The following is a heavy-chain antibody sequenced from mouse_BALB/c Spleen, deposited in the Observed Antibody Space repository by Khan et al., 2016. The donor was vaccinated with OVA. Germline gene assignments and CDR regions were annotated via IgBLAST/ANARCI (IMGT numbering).Heavy chain of an antibody. CDR3: ARRDYGGSYGFAY. J-gene: IGHJ3*01. V-gene: IGHV2-4*02. CDR2: IWRGGST. D-gene: IGHD1-1*02. CDR1: DFSLTNYG. Sequence: VQLQESGPGLVQPSQSLSITCTVSDFSLTNYGVHWVRQSPGQGLEWLGVIWRGGSTDYNVAFISRLSITKDNSKSQVFFKMNSLKVDDTDIYYCARRDYGGSYGFAYWGQGTLVTVSA.